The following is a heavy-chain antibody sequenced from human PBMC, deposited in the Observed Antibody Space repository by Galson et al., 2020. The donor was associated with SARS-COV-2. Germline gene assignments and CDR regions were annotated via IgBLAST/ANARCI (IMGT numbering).Heavy chain of an antibody. CDR3: ARLMSRSVAFDI. V-gene: IGHV2-70*11. Sequence: SGPTLVKPTQTLTLTCTFSGFSLSTSGMCVSWIRQPPGKTLEWLARLDWDDDKYYSTSLKTRLTISKDTSKNQVVLTMTNMDPVDTATYYCARLMSRSVAFDIWGQGTMVTVSS. J-gene: IGHJ3*02. CDR1: GFSLSTSGMC. CDR2: LDWDDDK. D-gene: IGHD3-10*02.